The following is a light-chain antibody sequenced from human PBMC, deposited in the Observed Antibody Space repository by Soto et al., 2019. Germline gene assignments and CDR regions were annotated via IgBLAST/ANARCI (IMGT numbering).Light chain of an antibody. CDR1: SSDVGGYNY. J-gene: IGLJ3*02. Sequence: QSALTQPASVSGSHGQSITISCTGTSSDVGGYNYVSWYQQHPGKAPKLMIYDVSKRPSGVSNRCSGCKSGNTSCLTISGLQAEDGADYYCRAYTSSSTWVFGGGTKLTVL. V-gene: IGLV2-14*01. CDR3: RAYTSSSTWV. CDR2: DVS.